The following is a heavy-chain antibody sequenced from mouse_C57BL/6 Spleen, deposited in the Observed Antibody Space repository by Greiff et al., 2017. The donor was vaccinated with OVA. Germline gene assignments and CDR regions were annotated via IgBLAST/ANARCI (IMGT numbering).Heavy chain of an antibody. D-gene: IGHD2-4*01. CDR1: GYTFTSYW. CDR3: ARNYDYDGGDAMDY. V-gene: IGHV1-59*01. Sequence: VQLQQPGAELVRPGTSVKLSCKASGYTFTSYWMHWVKQRPGQGLEWIGVIDPSDSYTNYNQKFKGKATLTVDTSSSTAYMQLSSLTSEDSAVYYCARNYDYDGGDAMDYWGQGTSVTVSS. J-gene: IGHJ4*01. CDR2: IDPSDSYT.